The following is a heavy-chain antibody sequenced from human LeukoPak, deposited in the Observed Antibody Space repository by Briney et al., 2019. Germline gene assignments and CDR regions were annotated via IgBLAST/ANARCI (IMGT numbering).Heavy chain of an antibody. CDR1: GASISNINYY. CDR2: IYYSGNT. J-gene: IGHJ4*02. CDR3: ARSVQIQLWSEIEY. V-gene: IGHV4-39*07. Sequence: SETLSLTCIVSGASISNINYYWGWIRQPPGKGLEWIGSIYYSGNTYYNPSLKSRVIMSVDTSKNQFSLKLSSVTAADTAVYYCARSVQIQLWSEIEYWGQGTLVTVSS. D-gene: IGHD5-18*01.